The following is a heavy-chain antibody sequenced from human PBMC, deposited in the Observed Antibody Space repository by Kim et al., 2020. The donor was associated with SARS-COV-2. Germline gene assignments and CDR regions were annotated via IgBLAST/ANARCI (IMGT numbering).Heavy chain of an antibody. J-gene: IGHJ6*02. CDR2: IGGSTNYI. D-gene: IGHD2-2*01. CDR3: ARGGYCSSTSCYFYYYALDV. CDR1: GFAFGTHS. V-gene: IGHV3-21*01. Sequence: GGSLRLSCAASGFAFGTHSMNWVRQAPGKGLEWVSSIGGSTNYIYYADSVKGRFTISRDNAKNSLYLQMSSLRAEDTAVYYCARGGYCSSTSCYFYYYALDVWGQGNTVTVSS.